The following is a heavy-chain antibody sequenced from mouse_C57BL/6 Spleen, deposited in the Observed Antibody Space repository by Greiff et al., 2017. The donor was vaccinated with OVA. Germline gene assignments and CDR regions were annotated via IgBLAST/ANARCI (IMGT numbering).Heavy chain of an antibody. J-gene: IGHJ2*01. CDR3: ARMGLNWDPY. Sequence: QVQLQQSGAELVKPGASVKISCKASGYAFSSYWMNWVKQRPGKGLEWIGQIYPGDGDTNYNGKFKGKATLTADKSSSTAYMQISSLTSEDSAVYFCARMGLNWDPYWGQGTTLTVAS. CDR1: GYAFSSYW. D-gene: IGHD4-1*01. V-gene: IGHV1-80*01. CDR2: IYPGDGDT.